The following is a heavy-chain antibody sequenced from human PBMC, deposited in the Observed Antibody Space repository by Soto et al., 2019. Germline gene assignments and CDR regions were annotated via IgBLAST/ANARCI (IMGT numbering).Heavy chain of an antibody. Sequence: LRLSCVASGFTFITSFMGWVRQAPGKGLEWVANINQDGGGTYYVDSVEGRFTISRDNAKDSLYLQMNSLRGEDTAVYYCARYFRGSGRYFFDYWGQGTLVTVSS. D-gene: IGHD6-19*01. CDR1: GFTFITSF. CDR2: INQDGGGT. J-gene: IGHJ4*02. CDR3: ARYFRGSGRYFFDY. V-gene: IGHV3-7*03.